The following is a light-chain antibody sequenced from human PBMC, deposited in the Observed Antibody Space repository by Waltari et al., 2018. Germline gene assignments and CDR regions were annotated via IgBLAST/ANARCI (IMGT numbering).Light chain of an antibody. Sequence: DIQMTQSPSSLSASVGDRVTITCRAGQSISNYLNWYQQKPGKAPNLLIYAASSLQRGVPSRFSGSGSGTDFTLTISSLQPEDFATYYCQQSYSTLWTFGQGTKVEIK. CDR1: QSISNY. CDR3: QQSYSTLWT. J-gene: IGKJ1*01. CDR2: AAS. V-gene: IGKV1-39*01.